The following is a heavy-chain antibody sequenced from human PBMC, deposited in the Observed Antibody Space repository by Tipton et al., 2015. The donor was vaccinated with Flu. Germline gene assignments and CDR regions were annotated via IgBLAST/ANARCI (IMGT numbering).Heavy chain of an antibody. CDR3: ATDEWGPEY. V-gene: IGHV3-7*01. D-gene: IGHD1-26*01. CDR1: GFTFTDNW. J-gene: IGHJ4*02. Sequence: GSLRLSCSISGFTFTDNWVTWVRQAPGKGLEWVANIQRDGSGEYYADSVKGRFTMSRDNTKNSLYLQMNSLRAEDSALYHCATDEWGPEYLGRGTLVTVSS. CDR2: IQRDGSGE.